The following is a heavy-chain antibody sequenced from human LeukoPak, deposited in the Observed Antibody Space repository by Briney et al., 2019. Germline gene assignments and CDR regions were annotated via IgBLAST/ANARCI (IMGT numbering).Heavy chain of an antibody. Sequence: PSETLSLTCTVSGGSISSYYWSWIRQPAGKGLEWIGRIYTSGSTNYNPSLKSRVTMSADTSKNQFSLKLSSVTAADTAVYYCARDRYDFWSGYPYYNWFDPWDQGTLVTVSS. J-gene: IGHJ5*02. D-gene: IGHD3-3*01. CDR1: GGSISSYY. CDR3: ARDRYDFWSGYPYYNWFDP. V-gene: IGHV4-4*07. CDR2: IYTSGST.